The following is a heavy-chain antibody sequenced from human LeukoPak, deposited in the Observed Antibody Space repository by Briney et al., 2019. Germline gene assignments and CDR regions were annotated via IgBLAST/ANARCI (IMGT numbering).Heavy chain of an antibody. CDR3: ARAVTDGYSLDFYFDF. D-gene: IGHD5-24*01. CDR1: DFTVASTY. CDR2: MYRRGHT. J-gene: IGHJ4*02. V-gene: IGHV3-53*01. Sequence: GGSLRLSCAAYDFTVASTYMSWLRQSPGKGLECVSTMYRRGHTFYADFGKGQFTISRDTSMKKLNPAMNRLGVEDTAVYYCARAVTDGYSLDFYFDFWGQGTLVTVS.